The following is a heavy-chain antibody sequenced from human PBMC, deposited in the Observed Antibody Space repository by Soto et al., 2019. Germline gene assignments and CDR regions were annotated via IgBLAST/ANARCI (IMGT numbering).Heavy chain of an antibody. J-gene: IGHJ6*03. CDR1: GYTFTSYG. CDR3: ARFIVATIRYYYYMDV. Sequence: ASVKVSCKASGYTFTSYGISWVRQAPGQGLEWMGWISAYNGNTNYAQKLQGRVTMTTDTSTSTAYMELRSLRSDDTAVYYCARFIVATIRYYYYMDVWGKGTTVTVSS. D-gene: IGHD5-12*01. CDR2: ISAYNGNT. V-gene: IGHV1-18*01.